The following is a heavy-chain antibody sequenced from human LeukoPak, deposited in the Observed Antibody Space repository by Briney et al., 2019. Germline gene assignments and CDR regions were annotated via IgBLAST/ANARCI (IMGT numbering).Heavy chain of an antibody. J-gene: IGHJ4*02. D-gene: IGHD2-8*01. Sequence: SETLSLTCTVSGGSISSSSYDWGWIRQPPGKGLEWIGTIYYSGTTYYNPPLKSRVTISVNASKDQVSLKLNSVTAADTAVYYCARLFPSCTKTTCDFDYWGQGTLVSVSS. V-gene: IGHV4-39*01. CDR2: IYYSGTT. CDR1: GGSISSSSYD. CDR3: ARLFPSCTKTTCDFDY.